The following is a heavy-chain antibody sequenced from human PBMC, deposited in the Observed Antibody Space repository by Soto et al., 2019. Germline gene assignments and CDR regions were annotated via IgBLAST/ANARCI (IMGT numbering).Heavy chain of an antibody. Sequence: LGESLKIACNGSGYSFTSYWIGWVRQMPGKGLEWMGIIYPGDSDTRYSPSFQGQVTISADKSISTAYLQWSSLKASDTAMYYCATGSGGLPLLIYGMDVWGQGTTVTVSS. V-gene: IGHV5-51*01. J-gene: IGHJ6*02. CDR3: ATGSGGLPLLIYGMDV. D-gene: IGHD2-15*01. CDR1: GYSFTSYW. CDR2: IYPGDSDT.